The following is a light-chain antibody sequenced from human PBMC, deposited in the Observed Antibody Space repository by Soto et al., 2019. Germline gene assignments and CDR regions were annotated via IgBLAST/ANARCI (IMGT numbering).Light chain of an antibody. CDR1: QSVSRN. Sequence: EIVMTQSPATLSVSPGERATLSCRASQSVSRNLAWYQQKPGQAPRLRIYGASTRATGIPARFSGSGSGTEFTLTISSLQSEDFAVYYWQQYNNWPPWTFGQGTKVEIK. V-gene: IGKV3-15*01. J-gene: IGKJ1*01. CDR2: GAS. CDR3: QQYNNWPPWT.